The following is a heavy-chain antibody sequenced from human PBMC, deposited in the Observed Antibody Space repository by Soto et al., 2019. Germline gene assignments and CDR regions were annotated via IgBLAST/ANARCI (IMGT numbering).Heavy chain of an antibody. Sequence: QLQLQESGPGLVKPSETLSLTCTVSGGSISSSSYYWGWIRQPPGKGLEWIGSIYYSGSTYYKPSLKSRVTISVDTSKNQFSLKLSSVTAADTAVYYCARLLAEWVAAAGYYYYGMDVWGQGTTVTVSS. V-gene: IGHV4-39*01. CDR3: ARLLAEWVAAAGYYYYGMDV. D-gene: IGHD6-13*01. J-gene: IGHJ6*02. CDR2: IYYSGST. CDR1: GGSISSSSYY.